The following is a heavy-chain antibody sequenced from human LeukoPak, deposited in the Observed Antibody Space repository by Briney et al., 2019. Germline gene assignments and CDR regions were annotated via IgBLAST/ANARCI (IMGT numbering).Heavy chain of an antibody. V-gene: IGHV1-46*03. CDR1: GYTFTSYY. CDR3: ARDSQIVPAAAGAFDI. J-gene: IGHJ3*02. D-gene: IGHD2-2*01. CDR2: INPSGGST. Sequence: GASVKVSCKASGYTFTSYYMHWVRQAPGQGLEWMGIINPSGGSTSYAQEFQGRVTMTRDTSTSTVYMELSSLRSEDTAVYYCARDSQIVPAAAGAFDIWGQGTMVTVSS.